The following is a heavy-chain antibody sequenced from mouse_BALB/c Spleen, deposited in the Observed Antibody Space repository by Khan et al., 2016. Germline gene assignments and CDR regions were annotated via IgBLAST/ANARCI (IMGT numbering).Heavy chain of an antibody. CDR1: GYTFTSYW. CDR3: ERSRTGTSYFDY. D-gene: IGHD4-1*01. V-gene: IGHV1S81*02. J-gene: IGHJ2*01. Sequence: QVQLQQSGAELVKPGASVKLSCKASGYTFTSYWMHWVKQRPGQGLEWIGEINPSNGRTNYNEKFKSKATLTVDKSSSTAYMQLSSLTSEDSAVYYCERSRTGTSYFDYWGQGTTLTVSS. CDR2: INPSNGRT.